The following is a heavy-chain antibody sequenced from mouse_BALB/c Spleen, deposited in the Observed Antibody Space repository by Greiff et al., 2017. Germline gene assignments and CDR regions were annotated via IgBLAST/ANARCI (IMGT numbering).Heavy chain of an antibody. D-gene: IGHD4-1*01. V-gene: IGHV1-7*01. CDR3: ARSELGLGWFAY. J-gene: IGHJ3*01. Sequence: VQLQQSGAELAKPGASVKMSCKASGYTFTSYWMHWVKQRPGQGLEWIGYINPSTGYTEYNQKFKDKATLTADKSSSTAYMQLSSLTSEDSAVYYCARSELGLGWFAYWGQGTLVTVSA. CDR2: INPSTGYT. CDR1: GYTFTSYW.